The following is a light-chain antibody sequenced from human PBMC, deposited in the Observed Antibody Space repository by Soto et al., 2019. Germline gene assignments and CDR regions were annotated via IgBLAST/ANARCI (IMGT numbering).Light chain of an antibody. CDR1: TSNIGSNY. CDR2: RNN. J-gene: IGLJ1*01. V-gene: IGLV1-47*01. Sequence: SVLTQPPSASGTPGQGVTISCSGSTSNIGSNYVYWYQQLPGTAPKLLIYRNNQRPSGVPDRSSGSKSGTSASLAISGLRSDDEADYFCATWDDSLNGFYVFGTGTKVTVL. CDR3: ATWDDSLNGFYV.